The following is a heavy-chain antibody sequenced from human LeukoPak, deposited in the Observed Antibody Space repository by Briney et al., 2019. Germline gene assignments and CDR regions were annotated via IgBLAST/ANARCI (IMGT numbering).Heavy chain of an antibody. CDR2: IYTGGGT. CDR3: ARGGQGSYYAFDFDY. V-gene: IGHV3-66*02. Sequence: GGSLRLSCAASGFIVSSNYMSWVRQAPGKGLQWVSVIYTGGGTYYADSVKGRFTISRDNSKNTLYLQMNSLRAGDTAVYYCARGGQGSYYAFDFDYWGQGTLVTVSS. J-gene: IGHJ4*02. CDR1: GFIVSSNY. D-gene: IGHD1-26*01.